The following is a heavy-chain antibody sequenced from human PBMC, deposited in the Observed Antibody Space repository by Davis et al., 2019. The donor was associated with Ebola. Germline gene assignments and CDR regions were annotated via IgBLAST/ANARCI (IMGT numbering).Heavy chain of an antibody. Sequence: PGGSLRLSCAASGFTFSPYAIHWVRQAPGKGLGWVAVIAYDGSTQYYADSVSGRFTLSRDNFMNTLDLQMNSLRPEDTAVYYCAKEGAWGNWYLDLWGRGTLVTVSS. CDR3: AKEGAWGNWYLDL. D-gene: IGHD3-16*01. CDR1: GFTFSPYA. CDR2: IAYDGSTQ. V-gene: IGHV3-30-3*01. J-gene: IGHJ2*01.